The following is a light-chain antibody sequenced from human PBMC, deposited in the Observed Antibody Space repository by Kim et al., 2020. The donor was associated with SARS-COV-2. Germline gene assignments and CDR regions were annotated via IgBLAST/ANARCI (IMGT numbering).Light chain of an antibody. CDR3: QQRSGWPQGT. V-gene: IGKV3-11*01. J-gene: IGKJ1*01. CDR1: QSVSSY. Sequence: EIVLTQSPATLSLSPGERATLSCRASQSVSSYLAWYQQKPGQAPRLLIYDASSRASGIPARFSGSGSGTDFTLTISSLEPEDFAVYYCQQRSGWPQGTFGQGTKVDIK. CDR2: DAS.